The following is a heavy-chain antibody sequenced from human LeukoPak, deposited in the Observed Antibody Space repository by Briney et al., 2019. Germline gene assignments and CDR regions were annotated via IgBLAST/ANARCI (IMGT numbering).Heavy chain of an antibody. J-gene: IGHJ5*02. CDR3: ARGPWDYDFWSGYYISWFDP. D-gene: IGHD3-3*01. Sequence: SETLSLTXAVYGGSFSGYYWSWIRQPPGKGLEWIGEINHSGSTNYNPSLKSRVTISVDTSKNQFSLKLSSVTAADTAVYYCARGPWDYDFWSGYYISWFDPWGQGTLVTVSS. CDR2: INHSGST. V-gene: IGHV4-34*01. CDR1: GGSFSGYY.